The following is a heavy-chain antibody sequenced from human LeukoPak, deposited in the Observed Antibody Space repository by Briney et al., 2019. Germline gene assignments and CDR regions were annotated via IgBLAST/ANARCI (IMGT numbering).Heavy chain of an antibody. Sequence: SVKVSCKASGGTFRTTGISWLRQAPGQGPEWMGGILPMLGRGNYPQKLQGRVTITAEESTNTVYMELSGLRSEDTATYYCAKEGGTFNWFDSWGQGTLVTVSA. V-gene: IGHV1-69*01. CDR3: AKEGGTFNWFDS. CDR2: ILPMLGRG. CDR1: GGTFRTTG. D-gene: IGHD3-16*01. J-gene: IGHJ5*01.